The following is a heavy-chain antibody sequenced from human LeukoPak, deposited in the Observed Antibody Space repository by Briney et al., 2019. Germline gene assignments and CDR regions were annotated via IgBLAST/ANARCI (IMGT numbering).Heavy chain of an antibody. D-gene: IGHD3-10*01. V-gene: IGHV3-21*01. J-gene: IGHJ4*02. Sequence: ALTLAYPSSGLTFSNYSMNWVRPASGKELEWVSSISRRGSYIYYADSVKGRFTISRDNAKNSLYLQMNSLRAEDTAVYYCARDPEVLGYGSGRDYFDYWGQGTLVTVSS. CDR1: GLTFSNYS. CDR3: ARDPEVLGYGSGRDYFDY. CDR2: ISRRGSYI.